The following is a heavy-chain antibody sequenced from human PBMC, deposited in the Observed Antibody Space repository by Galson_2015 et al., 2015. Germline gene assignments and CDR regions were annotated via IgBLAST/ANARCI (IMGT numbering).Heavy chain of an antibody. CDR2: ISSSGSTI. V-gene: IGHV3-48*03. CDR3: ARGDIVVVPAAFDAFDI. D-gene: IGHD2-2*01. J-gene: IGHJ3*02. Sequence: SLRLSCAASGFTFSSYDMNWVRQAPGKGLEWVSYISSSGSTIYYADSVKGRFTISRDNAKNSLYLQMNSLRAEDTAVYYCARGDIVVVPAAFDAFDIWGQGTMVTVSS. CDR1: GFTFSSYD.